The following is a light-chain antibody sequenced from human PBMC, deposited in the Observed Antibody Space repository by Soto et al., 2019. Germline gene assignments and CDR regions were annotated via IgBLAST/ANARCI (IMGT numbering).Light chain of an antibody. CDR3: QQTYMTPPWT. Sequence: DIQMTQSPSSLSASVGDRVTMTCRASQNINTYLNWYQQKPGKAPKLLIFAAANLETEIPSRFSGSGSGTDFTLSVRNLQPEDFATYYCQQTYMTPPWTFGQGTKVEI. V-gene: IGKV1-39*01. CDR1: QNINTY. CDR2: AAA. J-gene: IGKJ1*01.